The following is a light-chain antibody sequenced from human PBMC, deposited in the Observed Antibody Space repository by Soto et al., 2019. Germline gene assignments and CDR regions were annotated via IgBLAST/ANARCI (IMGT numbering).Light chain of an antibody. V-gene: IGKV3-20*01. J-gene: IGKJ1*01. Sequence: ELVLTQSPGTLSLSTGERATLSCRASQSVSSSYLAWYQPKPGQGPRLLIYGASSRATGIPDRFSGGGSGTNFTLTISRLEPEDFAVYYCQQYGRSTWTFGQGTKVDIK. CDR2: GAS. CDR3: QQYGRSTWT. CDR1: QSVSSSY.